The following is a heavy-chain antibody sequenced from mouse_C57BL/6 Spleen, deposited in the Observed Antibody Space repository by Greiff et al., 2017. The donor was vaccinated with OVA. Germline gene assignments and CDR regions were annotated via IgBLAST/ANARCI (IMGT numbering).Heavy chain of an antibody. V-gene: IGHV14-3*01. J-gene: IGHJ2*01. CDR3: ARGYYGSSYDFDY. CDR2: IDPANGNT. CDR1: GFNIKNTY. Sequence: VQLQQPVAELVRPGASVKLSCTASGFNIKNTYMHWVKQRPEQGLEWIGRIDPANGNTKYAPKFQGKATITADTSSNTAYLQLSSLTSEDTAIYYCARGYYGSSYDFDYWGQGTTLTVSS. D-gene: IGHD1-1*01.